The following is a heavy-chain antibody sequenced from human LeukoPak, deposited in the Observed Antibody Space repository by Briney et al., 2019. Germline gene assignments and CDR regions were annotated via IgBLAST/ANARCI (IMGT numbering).Heavy chain of an antibody. V-gene: IGHV3-23*01. CDR3: ARTGRWELD. D-gene: IGHD1-26*01. J-gene: IGHJ4*02. Sequence: GGSLRLSCAASGFTFSIYAMSWVRQAPGKGLEWVSTISSSIDSTYYGDSVKGRFTISRDNSKNTLYLQMNSLRVEDTAVYYCARTGRWELDWGQGTLVTVSS. CDR2: ISSSIDST. CDR1: GFTFSIYA.